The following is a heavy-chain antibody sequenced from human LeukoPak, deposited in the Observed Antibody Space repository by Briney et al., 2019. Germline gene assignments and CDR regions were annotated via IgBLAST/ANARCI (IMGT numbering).Heavy chain of an antibody. CDR2: INHSGGT. D-gene: IGHD3-3*01. V-gene: IGHV4-34*01. CDR3: ARGATYYDFWSGYYNPRYYFDY. CDR1: GGSFSGYY. Sequence: KPSETLSLTCAVYGGSFSGYYWSWIRQPPGKGLEWIGEINHSGGTNYNPSLKSRVTISVDTSKNQFSLKLSSVTAADTAVYYCARGATYYDFWSGYYNPRYYFDYWGQGTLVTVSS. J-gene: IGHJ4*02.